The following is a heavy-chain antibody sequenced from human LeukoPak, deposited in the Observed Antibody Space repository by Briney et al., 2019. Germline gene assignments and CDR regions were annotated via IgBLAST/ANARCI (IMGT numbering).Heavy chain of an antibody. J-gene: IGHJ4*01. Sequence: ASVKVSCKASGYTFTSYGISWVRQAPGQGLEWMGWISGYNGNTNYAQKFQGRVTMTTDTSTRTADMELRSLRSDDTAVYYCARSDDYGDYKNGYWGQGTLVTVSS. CDR1: GYTFTSYG. D-gene: IGHD4-17*01. CDR2: ISGYNGNT. V-gene: IGHV1-18*01. CDR3: ARSDDYGDYKNGY.